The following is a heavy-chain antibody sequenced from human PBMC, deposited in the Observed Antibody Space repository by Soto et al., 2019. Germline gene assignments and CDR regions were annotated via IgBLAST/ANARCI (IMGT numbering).Heavy chain of an antibody. CDR1: GGSISSSSW. CDR3: TTSHAGELNN. J-gene: IGHJ4*02. V-gene: IGHV4-4*02. Sequence: QVQLQESGPGLVKPSGTLSLTCAVSGGSISSSSWWTWGRRSPGKGLEWIGGIFESGSTHYNPSLQRRLTLSVDKSKNPFSLNLTSLTAADTAVYFCTTSHAGELNNWGQGTLVTVSS. D-gene: IGHD1-7*01. CDR2: IFESGST.